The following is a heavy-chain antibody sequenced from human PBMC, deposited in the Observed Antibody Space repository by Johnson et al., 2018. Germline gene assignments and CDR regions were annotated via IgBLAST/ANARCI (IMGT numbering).Heavy chain of an antibody. D-gene: IGHD3-3*01. V-gene: IGHV3-73*01. CDR1: GFTFSGSA. J-gene: IGHJ6*02. CDR3: AKRVWSGLYYYGMDV. CDR2: IRSKDTSYAT. Sequence: VQLVQSGGGLVQXGGSMKLXCAASGFTFSGSAMPWVRQAPGNGLEWVGRIRSKDTSYATPCAALVNGRLTSSRDDSKNTAYLKMNSLKTEDTAVYYCAKRVWSGLYYYGMDVWGQGTTVTVSS.